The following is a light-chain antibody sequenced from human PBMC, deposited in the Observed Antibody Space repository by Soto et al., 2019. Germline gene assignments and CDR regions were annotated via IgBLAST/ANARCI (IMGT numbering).Light chain of an antibody. CDR2: VNSDGSH. V-gene: IGLV4-69*01. CDR1: SGHSSYV. CDR3: QTWGPGIVV. Sequence: QPVLTQSPSASASLGASVKLTCTLSSGHSSYVIAWHQQQPEKGPRYLMKVNSDGSHTKGDGIPDRFSGSSSGAERYLTISSLQSEDEADYYCQTWGPGIVVFGGGTKLTVL. J-gene: IGLJ3*02.